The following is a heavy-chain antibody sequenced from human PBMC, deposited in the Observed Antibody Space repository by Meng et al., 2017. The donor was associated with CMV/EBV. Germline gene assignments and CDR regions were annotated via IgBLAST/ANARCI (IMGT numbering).Heavy chain of an antibody. D-gene: IGHD6-13*01. Sequence: GESLKISCAASGFTFSGSAMHWVRQASGKGLEWVGRIRSKANSYATAYAASVKGRFTIPRDDSKNTAYLQMNSLKTEDTAVYYCTSRYFSSSWYWFDPWGQGTLVTVSS. CDR2: IRSKANSYAT. CDR1: GFTFSGSA. J-gene: IGHJ5*02. CDR3: TSRYFSSSWYWFDP. V-gene: IGHV3-73*01.